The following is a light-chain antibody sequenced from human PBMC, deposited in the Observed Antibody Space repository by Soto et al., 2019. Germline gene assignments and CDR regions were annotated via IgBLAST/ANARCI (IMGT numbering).Light chain of an antibody. V-gene: IGKV3-20*01. CDR3: QQYGSSPFT. CDR2: GAS. Sequence: EIVLTQSPGTLSLSPGERATLSCRASQSVSSSYLAWYQQKPGQAPRLRIYGASSRATGIPDRFSGSGSGTDFTLTISRREPEECAVYYCQQYGSSPFTCGPGTKVDIK. CDR1: QSVSSSY. J-gene: IGKJ3*01.